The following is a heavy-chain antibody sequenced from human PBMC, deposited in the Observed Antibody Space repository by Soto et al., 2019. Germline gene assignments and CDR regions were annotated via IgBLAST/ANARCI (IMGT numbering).Heavy chain of an antibody. CDR1: GYPFTTYG. J-gene: IGHJ4*02. Sequence: QAQLVQSGSEVREPGASVKVSCKASGYPFTTYGITWVRQAPGQGLEWLGWISAYTDNTNYDRKLQDRVTMTTNTSTSTAYLELRSLRSDDTAVYYCARAGQYYDSSGYANWGQGTLVTVSS. D-gene: IGHD3-22*01. V-gene: IGHV1-18*04. CDR2: ISAYTDNT. CDR3: ARAGQYYDSSGYAN.